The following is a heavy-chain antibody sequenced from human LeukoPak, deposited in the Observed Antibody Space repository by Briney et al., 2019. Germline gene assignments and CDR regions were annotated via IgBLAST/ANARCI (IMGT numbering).Heavy chain of an antibody. Sequence: GASVKVSCKASGYTFTGYYMHWVRQAPGQGLEWMGWINPNSGGTNYAQKFQGRVTMTRDTSISTAYMELSRLRSDDTAVYLCARDLGPYYYYGMDVWGQGTTVTVSS. CDR2: INPNSGGT. V-gene: IGHV1-2*02. CDR1: GYTFTGYY. CDR3: ARDLGPYYYYGMDV. J-gene: IGHJ6*02.